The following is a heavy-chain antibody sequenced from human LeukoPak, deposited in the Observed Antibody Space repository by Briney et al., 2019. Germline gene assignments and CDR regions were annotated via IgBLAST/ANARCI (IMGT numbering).Heavy chain of an antibody. V-gene: IGHV4-39*07. CDR3: AREGPADAFDI. CDR1: GGSIYSTNYY. CDR2: IYYTGNT. Sequence: SETLSLTCTVSGGSIYSTNYYWGWIRQPPGKGLEWIGSIYYTGNTYYNPSLKSRVTMSVDTSKNQFSLKLSSVTAADTAVYYCAREGPADAFDIWGQGTMVTVSS. J-gene: IGHJ3*02.